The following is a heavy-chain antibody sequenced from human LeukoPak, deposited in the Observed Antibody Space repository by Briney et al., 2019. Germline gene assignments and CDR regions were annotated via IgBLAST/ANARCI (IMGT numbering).Heavy chain of an antibody. CDR3: ARGSAYYDFWSGYYGPNYYGMDV. J-gene: IGHJ6*02. Sequence: ASVKVSCKASGYTFTSYDINWVRQATGQGLEWMGWMNPNSGNTGYARKFQGRVTMTRNTSISTAYMELSSLRSEDTAVYYCARGSAYYDFWSGYYGPNYYGMDVWGQGTTVTVSS. CDR2: MNPNSGNT. V-gene: IGHV1-8*01. D-gene: IGHD3-3*01. CDR1: GYTFTSYD.